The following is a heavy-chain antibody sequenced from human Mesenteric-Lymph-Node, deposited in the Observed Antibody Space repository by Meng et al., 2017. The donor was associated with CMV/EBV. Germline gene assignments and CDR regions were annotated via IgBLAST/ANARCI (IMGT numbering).Heavy chain of an antibody. CDR1: GFTFSSYA. J-gene: IGHJ6*02. Sequence: GESLKISCAASGFTFSSYAMSWVRQAPGKGLEWVSVIYSGGSSTYYADSVKGRFTISRDNSKNTLYLQMNSLRAEDTAVYYCAKLGWLFPRYYYYGMDVWGQGTTVTVSS. V-gene: IGHV3-23*03. CDR3: AKLGWLFPRYYYYGMDV. D-gene: IGHD3-22*01. CDR2: IYSGGSST.